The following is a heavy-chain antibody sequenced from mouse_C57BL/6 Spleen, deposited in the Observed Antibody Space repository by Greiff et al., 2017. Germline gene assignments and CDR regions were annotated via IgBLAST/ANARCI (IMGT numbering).Heavy chain of an antibody. CDR2: IWGDGST. J-gene: IGHJ3*01. V-gene: IGHV2-3*01. CDR3: ATGRAWLAY. CDR1: GFSLTSYG. Sequence: VKVVESGPGLVAPSQSLSITCTVSGFSLTSYGVSWVRQPPGQGLEWLGVIWGDGSTNYHSALISRLSISKDNSKSQVFLTLNRLQTDDTATYYCATGRAWLAYWGQGTLVTVSA.